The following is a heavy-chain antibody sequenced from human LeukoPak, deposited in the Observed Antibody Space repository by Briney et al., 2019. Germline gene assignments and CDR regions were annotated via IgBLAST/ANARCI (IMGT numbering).Heavy chain of an antibody. Sequence: SETLSLTCPVSGGSIRSVSYYWTWIRQPAGKGLEWIGRIYPSGSTNYNPSLKSRVTISLDTSKNQFSLKLSSVTAADTAVYYCTRDRHGSSGHYYDYYYRNVWGKGTTVTVSS. CDR3: TRDRHGSSGHYYDYYYRNV. J-gene: IGHJ6*03. CDR2: IYPSGST. D-gene: IGHD3-22*01. CDR1: GGSIRSVSYY. V-gene: IGHV4-61*02.